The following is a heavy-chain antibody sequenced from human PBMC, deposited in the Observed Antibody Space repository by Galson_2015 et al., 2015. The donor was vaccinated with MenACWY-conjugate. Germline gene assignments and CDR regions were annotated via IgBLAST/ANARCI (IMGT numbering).Heavy chain of an antibody. CDR2: INNRGSAT. J-gene: IGHJ4*02. V-gene: IGHV3-23*01. Sequence: SLRLSCAASGFTFSSYAMTWVRQAPGKGLEWVSSINNRGSATYYVDSVKGRFTISRDNSKNTLFLQMNSLRAEDTALYYCAKPISSYYDFMTGDSWGQGTPVTVSS. D-gene: IGHD3-3*01. CDR1: GFTFSSYA. CDR3: AKPISSYYDFMTGDS.